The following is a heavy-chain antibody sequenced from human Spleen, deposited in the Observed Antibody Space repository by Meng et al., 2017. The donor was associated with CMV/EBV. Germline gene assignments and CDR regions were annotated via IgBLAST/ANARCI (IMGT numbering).Heavy chain of an antibody. CDR2: INLKTGGT. V-gene: IGHV1-2*02. CDR1: GYKFIDYH. Sequence: ASVKVSCKASGYKFIDYHMHWVRQAPGQGLQWMGWINLKTGGTNYLQKFQGRVTMTRDTSTSTDYMELSSLRSEDTAVYYCARGDCDSTSCYRQNGLDVWGQGTTVTVSS. J-gene: IGHJ6*02. CDR3: ARGDCDSTSCYRQNGLDV. D-gene: IGHD2-2*02.